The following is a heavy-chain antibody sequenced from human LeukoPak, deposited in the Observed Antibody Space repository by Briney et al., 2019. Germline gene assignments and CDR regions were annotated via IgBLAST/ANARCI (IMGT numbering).Heavy chain of an antibody. D-gene: IGHD6-19*01. V-gene: IGHV4-38-2*02. Sequence: SETLSLTCTVSGYSISSGYYWGWIRQPPGKGLEWIGSIYHSGSTYYNPSLKSRVTISVDTSKNHFSLKLSSVTAADTAVYYCARGQFLYSTGWPSTIRFDYWGQGALVTVSS. CDR2: IYHSGST. CDR1: GYSISSGYY. CDR3: ARGQFLYSTGWPSTIRFDY. J-gene: IGHJ4*02.